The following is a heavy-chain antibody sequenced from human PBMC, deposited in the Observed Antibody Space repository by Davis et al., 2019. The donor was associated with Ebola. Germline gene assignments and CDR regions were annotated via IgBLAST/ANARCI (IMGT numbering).Heavy chain of an antibody. CDR1: GITFSSYD. Sequence: PGGSLRLSCAASGITFSSYDMTWVRQAPGKGLERISYISISSSTIYYADPVKGRFAISRDNAKSLLFLQMNSLRAEDTAVYYCARVALYAFDIWGHGTAVTVSS. CDR2: ISISSSTI. J-gene: IGHJ3*02. V-gene: IGHV3-48*03. CDR3: ARVALYAFDI.